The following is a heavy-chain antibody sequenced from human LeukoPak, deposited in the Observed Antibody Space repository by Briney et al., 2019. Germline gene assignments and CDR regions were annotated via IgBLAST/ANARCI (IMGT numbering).Heavy chain of an antibody. J-gene: IGHJ4*02. CDR3: AREKRARDYYDSRYYFDY. D-gene: IGHD3-22*01. CDR1: GGTFSSYA. V-gene: IGHV1-69*04. CDR2: IIPILGIA. Sequence: ASVKVSCKASGGTFSSYAISWVRQAPGQGLEWMGRIIPILGIANYAQKFQGRVTITADKSTSTAYMELSSLRSEDTAVYYCAREKRARDYYDSRYYFDYWGQGTLVTVSS.